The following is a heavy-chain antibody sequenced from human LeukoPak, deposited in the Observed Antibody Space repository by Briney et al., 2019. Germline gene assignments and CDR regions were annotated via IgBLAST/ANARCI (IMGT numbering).Heavy chain of an antibody. J-gene: IGHJ5*02. CDR3: ARDQGPRGECFDP. D-gene: IGHD3-16*01. CDR2: MYTTGST. V-gene: IGHV4-61*02. Sequence: PSETLSLTCTVSGGSISSGSYCWSWIRQPAGKGLEYIGRMYTTGSTNYNPSLKSRVTISVDTSKNQFSLKLTSVTAADTAVYYCARDQGPRGECFDPSGQGTLVTVSS. CDR1: GGSISSGSYC.